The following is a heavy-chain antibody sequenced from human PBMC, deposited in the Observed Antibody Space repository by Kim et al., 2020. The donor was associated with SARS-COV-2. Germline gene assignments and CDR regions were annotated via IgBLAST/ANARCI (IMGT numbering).Heavy chain of an antibody. CDR1: GGTFSSYA. D-gene: IGHD3-9*01. CDR3: ARGSPSLLRYFDWLLDY. V-gene: IGHV1-69*13. J-gene: IGHJ4*02. Sequence: SVKVSCKASGGTFSSYAISWVRQAPGQGLEWMGGIIPIFGTANYAQKFQGRVTITADESTSTAYMELSSLRSEDTAVYYCARGSPSLLRYFDWLLDYWGQGTLVTVSS. CDR2: IIPIFGTA.